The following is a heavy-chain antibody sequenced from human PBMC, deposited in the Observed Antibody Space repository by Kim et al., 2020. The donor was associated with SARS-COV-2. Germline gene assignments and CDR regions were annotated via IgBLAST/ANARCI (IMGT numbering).Heavy chain of an antibody. V-gene: IGHV3-30*18. CDR1: GFTFSSYG. CDR3: AKDGGGGYCSGGSCYLDY. CDR2: ISYDGSNK. D-gene: IGHD2-15*01. Sequence: GGSLRLSCAASGFTFSSYGMHWVRQAPGKGLEWVAVISYDGSNKYYADSVKGRFTISRDNSKNTLYLQMNSLRAEDTAVYYCAKDGGGGYCSGGSCYLDYWGQGTLVTVSS. J-gene: IGHJ4*02.